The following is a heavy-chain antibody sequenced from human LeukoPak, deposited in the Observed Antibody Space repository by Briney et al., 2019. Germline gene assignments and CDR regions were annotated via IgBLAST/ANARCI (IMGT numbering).Heavy chain of an antibody. V-gene: IGHV4-61*02. J-gene: IGHJ4*02. D-gene: IGHD1-26*01. CDR1: GDSMSSGNYY. Sequence: SETLSLTCTVSGDSMSSGNYYWSWIRQPAGKGLEWIGRMYTSGSTNYNPSLKSRVIISVDTSKNQFSRQLNSVTAADTAVYYCARGVGTTNFDYWGQGTLVTVSS. CDR3: ARGVGTTNFDY. CDR2: MYTSGST.